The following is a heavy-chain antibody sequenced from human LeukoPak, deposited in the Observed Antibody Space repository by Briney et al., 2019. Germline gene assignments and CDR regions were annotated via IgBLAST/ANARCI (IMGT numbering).Heavy chain of an antibody. D-gene: IGHD3-10*01. J-gene: IGHJ4*02. CDR2: ISYDGSNK. CDR1: GFTFSSYA. V-gene: IGHV3-30-3*01. Sequence: PGGSLRLSCAASGFTFSSYAMHWVRQAPGKGLEWVAVISYDGSNKYYADSVKGRFTISRDNSKNTLYLQMNSLRAEDTALYYCAKDISPNYYGSGSITDYWGQGTLVTVSS. CDR3: AKDISPNYYGSGSITDY.